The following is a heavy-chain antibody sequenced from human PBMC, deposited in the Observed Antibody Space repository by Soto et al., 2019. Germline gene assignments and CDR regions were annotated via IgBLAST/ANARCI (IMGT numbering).Heavy chain of an antibody. CDR1: GFTFITYW. D-gene: IGHD5-12*01. CDR3: ARDRGYGTPFDY. J-gene: IGHJ4*02. Sequence: GGSLRLSCAASGFTFITYWIHWVRQAPGKGPAWVSRINNDGSSTMYADSVKGRFTISRDNAKNTLYLQMNSLRAEDTAVYYCARDRGYGTPFDYWGQGTLVTVSS. V-gene: IGHV3-74*03. CDR2: INNDGSST.